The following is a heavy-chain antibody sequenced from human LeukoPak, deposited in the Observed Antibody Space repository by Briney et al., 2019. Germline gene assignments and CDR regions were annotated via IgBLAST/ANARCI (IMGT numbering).Heavy chain of an antibody. Sequence: GGSLRLSCAASGFTVSTNYMSWVRQAPGKGLEWVAIIYSGDRTDYADSLKGRFTISSDTSKNTLYLQMSSLRAEDTAVYYCARDVRKQGLWSWGQGTLVTVSS. D-gene: IGHD3-10*01. J-gene: IGHJ4*02. V-gene: IGHV3-66*01. CDR1: GFTVSTNY. CDR3: ARDVRKQGLWS. CDR2: IYSGDRT.